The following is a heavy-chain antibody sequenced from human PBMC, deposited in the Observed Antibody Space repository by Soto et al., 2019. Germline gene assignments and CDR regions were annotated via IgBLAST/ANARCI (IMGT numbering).Heavy chain of an antibody. Sequence: EVQLLESGGGLVQPGGSLGLSCAASGFTFSSYAMSWVRQAPGKGLEWVSLISGSGGSTYYADSVKGRFTISRDNSKNTLYLQMNSLRAEDTAVYYGATVHGSGSYNNFPDYWGHGTLVTVSS. CDR2: ISGSGGST. CDR1: GFTFSSYA. CDR3: ATVHGSGSYNNFPDY. J-gene: IGHJ4*01. D-gene: IGHD3-10*01. V-gene: IGHV3-23*01.